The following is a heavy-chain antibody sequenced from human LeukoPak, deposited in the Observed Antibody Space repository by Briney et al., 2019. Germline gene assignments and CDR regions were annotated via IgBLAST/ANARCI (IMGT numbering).Heavy chain of an antibody. CDR1: GFTFNDYG. D-gene: IGHD6-19*01. J-gene: IGHJ4*02. CDR2: ISTSSYI. Sequence: GGSLRLSCAASGFTFNDYGMNWVRQAPGKGLEWVSSISTSSYIYYADSVKGRFTISRDNAKNSLYLQMNSLRAEDTAVYYCARDAGNSSGWNDFDYWGQGTLVTVSS. CDR3: ARDAGNSSGWNDFDY. V-gene: IGHV3-69-1*01.